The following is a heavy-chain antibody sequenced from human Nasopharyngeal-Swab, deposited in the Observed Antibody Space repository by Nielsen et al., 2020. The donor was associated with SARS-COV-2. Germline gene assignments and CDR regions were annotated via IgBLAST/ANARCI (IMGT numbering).Heavy chain of an antibody. Sequence: GESLKISCAASGFTFSGYAMHWVRQAPGKGLEWVAVIWYDGSNKYYADSVKGRFTISRDNSKNTLYLQMNSLRAEDTAVYYCAREGGAVVVGPAADYWGQGTLVTVSS. V-gene: IGHV3-33*08. CDR2: IWYDGSNK. CDR3: AREGGAVVVGPAADY. D-gene: IGHD2-15*01. CDR1: GFTFSGYA. J-gene: IGHJ4*02.